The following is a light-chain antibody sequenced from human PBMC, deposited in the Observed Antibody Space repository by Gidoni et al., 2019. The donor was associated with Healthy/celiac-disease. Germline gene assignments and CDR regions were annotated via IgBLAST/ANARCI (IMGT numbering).Light chain of an antibody. CDR2: WAS. CDR3: QQYYSTFWT. CDR1: QSVLYSSNNKNY. J-gene: IGKJ2*01. Sequence: DIVMTQSPDSLAVSLGERATINCKSSQSVLYSSNNKNYLAWYQQKPGQPPKLLIYWASTRESGVPDRFSGSGSGTDFTLTISSLQAEDVAVYYCQQYYSTFWTFGQXTKLEIK. V-gene: IGKV4-1*01.